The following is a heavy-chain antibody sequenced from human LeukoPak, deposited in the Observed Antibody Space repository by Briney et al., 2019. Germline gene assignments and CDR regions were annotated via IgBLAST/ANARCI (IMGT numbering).Heavy chain of an antibody. J-gene: IGHJ4*02. D-gene: IGHD5-18*01. V-gene: IGHV1-69*01. Sequence: SVKVSCKGSGGTFSTYAFSWVRQAPGQGLEWMGGIIPIFRAANYAQNFQGRVTLTADESTSTAYMELSSLRSDDTAVYYCARGPGYSGLQSYFDYWGQGTLVTVSS. CDR2: IIPIFRAA. CDR1: GGTFSTYA. CDR3: ARGPGYSGLQSYFDY.